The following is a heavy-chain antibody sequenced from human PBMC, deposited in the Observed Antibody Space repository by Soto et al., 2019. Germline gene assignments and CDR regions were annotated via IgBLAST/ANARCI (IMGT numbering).Heavy chain of an antibody. CDR1: GFMFSAYT. J-gene: IGHJ1*01. CDR2: ISDDSSYI. Sequence: GALKISCAASGFMFSAYTMNWVRQAPGKGLELLSSISDDSSYIDYADSLRGRFTVSRDNARNSLHLQIDSLGVEDTAVYYCATPYYFNHWGPGTLVTV. V-gene: IGHV3-21*06. D-gene: IGHD3-16*01. CDR3: ATPYYFNH.